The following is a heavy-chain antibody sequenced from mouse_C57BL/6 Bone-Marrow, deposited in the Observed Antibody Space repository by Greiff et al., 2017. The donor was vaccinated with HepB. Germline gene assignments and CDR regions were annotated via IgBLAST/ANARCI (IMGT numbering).Heavy chain of an antibody. V-gene: IGHV1-54*01. CDR1: GYAFTNYL. J-gene: IGHJ2*01. Sequence: QVQLKQSGAELVRPGASVKVSCKASGYAFTNYLIEWVKQRPGQGLEWIGVINPGSGGTNYNEKFKGKATLTADKSSSTAYMQLSSLTSEDSAVYFWARRVDSWGQGNTLTVSS. CDR2: INPGSGGT. CDR3: ARRVDS.